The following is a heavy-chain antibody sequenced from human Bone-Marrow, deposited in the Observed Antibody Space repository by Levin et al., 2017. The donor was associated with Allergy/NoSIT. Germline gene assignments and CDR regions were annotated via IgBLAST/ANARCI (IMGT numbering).Heavy chain of an antibody. CDR3: AKDQAKDYYDSSGYWRYFDY. Sequence: GESLKISCAASGFTFSSYGMHWVRQAPGKGLEWVAVISYDGSNKYYADSVKGRFTISRDNSKNTLYLQMNSLRAEDTAVYYCAKDQAKDYYDSSGYWRYFDYWGQGTLVTVSS. J-gene: IGHJ4*02. V-gene: IGHV3-30*18. D-gene: IGHD3-22*01. CDR1: GFTFSSYG. CDR2: ISYDGSNK.